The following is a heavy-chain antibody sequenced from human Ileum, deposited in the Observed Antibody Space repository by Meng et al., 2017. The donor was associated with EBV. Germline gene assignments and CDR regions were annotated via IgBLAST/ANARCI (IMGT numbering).Heavy chain of an antibody. J-gene: IGHJ5*02. CDR3: ARASYGSGSPLGESWFDP. CDR1: GGSISSGGYY. V-gene: IGHV4-31*03. CDR2: IHSSGST. D-gene: IGHD3-10*01. Sequence: QRHDAGPGLVKPYQTLSPTCTAPGGSISSGGYYWSWIRQHPGKGLEWIGYIHSSGSTYYNPSLRSRLTISVDTSKNQFSLKLSSVTAADTAVYYCARASYGSGSPLGESWFDPWGQGTLVTVSS.